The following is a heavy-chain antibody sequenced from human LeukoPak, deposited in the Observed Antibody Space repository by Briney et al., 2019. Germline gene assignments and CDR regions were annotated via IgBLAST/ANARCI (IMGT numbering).Heavy chain of an antibody. J-gene: IGHJ5*02. CDR1: GGSISSGSYY. D-gene: IGHD4-17*01. CDR3: ARGPPYGDYVRWFDP. CDR2: IYTSGST. Sequence: SETLSLTCTVSGGSISSGSYYWSWIRQPAGKGLEWIVRIYTSGSTNYNPSLKSRVTISVDTSKNQFSLKLSSVTAADTAVYYCARGPPYGDYVRWFDPWGQGTLVTVSS. V-gene: IGHV4-61*02.